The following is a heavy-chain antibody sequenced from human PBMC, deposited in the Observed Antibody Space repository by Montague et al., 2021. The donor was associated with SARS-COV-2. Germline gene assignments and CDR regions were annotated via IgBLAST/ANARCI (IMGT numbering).Heavy chain of an antibody. Sequence: SETLSLTCTVSGGSMSDHYWAWIRQPPGKGLEWLAYIYYSGGINSNASLKCRVSMSVDTSKSQFSLKLTSVTAADTAVYYSARAVSVLGAVNWFDPWGQGTLVTVSA. CDR3: ARAVSVLGAVNWFDP. D-gene: IGHD3-10*01. CDR1: GGSMSDHY. V-gene: IGHV4-59*11. CDR2: IYYSGGI. J-gene: IGHJ5*02.